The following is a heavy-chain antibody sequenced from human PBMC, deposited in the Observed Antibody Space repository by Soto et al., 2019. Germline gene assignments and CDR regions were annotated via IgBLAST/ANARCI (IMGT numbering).Heavy chain of an antibody. CDR2: ISDSGGNT. J-gene: IGHJ4*02. Sequence: EVQLLESGGGLVQPGGSLRLSCIGSGFTFSSSGMSWVRQAPGKGLEWVSGISDSGGNTYYAVSVKGRFIISRDNSKNTLYLQMNSLRVEDTALYYCAEDPRGHDYWGQGTLVTVSS. CDR3: AEDPRGHDY. V-gene: IGHV3-23*01. CDR1: GFTFSSSG.